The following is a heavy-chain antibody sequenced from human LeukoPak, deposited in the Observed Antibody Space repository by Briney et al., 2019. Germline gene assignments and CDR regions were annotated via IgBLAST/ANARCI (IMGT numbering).Heavy chain of an antibody. V-gene: IGHV7-4-1*02. D-gene: IGHD2-2*01. CDR1: GYTFTSYA. CDR2: INTNTGNP. CDR3: ARNCSSTSCYPFDY. Sequence: GASVTVSCTASGYTFTSYAMNWVRQAPGQGLEWMGWINTNTGNPTYAQGFTGRFVFSLDTSVSTAYLQISSLKAEDTAVYYCARNCSSTSCYPFDYWGQGTLVTVSS. J-gene: IGHJ4*02.